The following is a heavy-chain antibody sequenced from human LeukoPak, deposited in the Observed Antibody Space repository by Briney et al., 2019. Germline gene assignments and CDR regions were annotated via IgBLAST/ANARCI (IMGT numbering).Heavy chain of an antibody. CDR1: GDSITSYS. J-gene: IGHJ5*02. V-gene: IGHV4-4*07. D-gene: IGHD1-14*01. CDR3: ARDRSRKFVGWSDP. Sequence: PSETLSLTCSVSGDSITSYSWSWIRQPAGKGLEWIGRVYASGTTNYNPSLESRVTISMDKFQNQFSLTLRSVTAADTAVYYCARDRSRKFVGWSDPWGQGVLVTVSS. CDR2: VYASGTT.